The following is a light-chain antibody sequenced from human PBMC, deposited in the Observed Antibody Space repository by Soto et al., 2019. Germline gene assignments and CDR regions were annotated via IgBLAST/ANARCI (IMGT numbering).Light chain of an antibody. CDR3: QQYNNWPPIT. CDR2: GAS. CDR1: QSFSSS. V-gene: IGKV3-15*01. Sequence: EMGMTQSPATVSVSPGERATLSCRASQSFSSSLAWYQQKPGQAPRLLIYGASTRATGIPARFSGSGSGTEFTLTISSLQSEDFAIYYCQQYNNWPPITFGQGTRLEIK. J-gene: IGKJ5*01.